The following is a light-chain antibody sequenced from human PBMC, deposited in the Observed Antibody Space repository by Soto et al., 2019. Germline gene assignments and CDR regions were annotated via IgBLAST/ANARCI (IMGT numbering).Light chain of an antibody. V-gene: IGKV3-20*01. CDR2: GAF. CDR3: QQYGSSPFT. Sequence: EIVLTQSPATLSVSPGERATLSCRTSQSVASNFAWYQQKPGQAPRLLVYGAFIRAPGFPVRFRGSGSGSEFTLTISRLEPEDFAVYYCQQYGSSPFTFGPGTKVDIK. J-gene: IGKJ3*01. CDR1: QSVASN.